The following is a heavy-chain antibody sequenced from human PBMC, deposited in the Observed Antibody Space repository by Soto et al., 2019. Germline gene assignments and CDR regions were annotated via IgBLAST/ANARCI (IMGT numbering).Heavy chain of an antibody. CDR2: IKPDESEK. D-gene: IGHD4-4*01. V-gene: IGHV3-7*01. CDR1: GFTFSDSW. J-gene: IGHJ5*02. CDR3: VRGGSNYAS. Sequence: EVQLVESGGGLVQPGGSLRLSCTASGFTFSDSWMTWVPQAPGKGLEWVARIKPDESEKKYADSVKGRFSISRDNAKNSMYLQMDSLRGEDTAVYYCVRGGSNYASWGQGTLVTVSS.